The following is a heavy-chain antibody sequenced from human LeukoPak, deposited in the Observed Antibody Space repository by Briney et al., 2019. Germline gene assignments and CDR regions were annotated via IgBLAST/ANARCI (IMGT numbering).Heavy chain of an antibody. D-gene: IGHD3-9*01. CDR3: AKDRYDIWTYFDH. Sequence: GGSLRLSCGVSGFAFSSYAMSWVRQAPGKGLEWVSGITASGGSTYSADSVRGRFTVSRDNSKNTLNLQMNSLRAEDTAVYYCAKDRYDIWTYFDHWGQGTLVTVSS. J-gene: IGHJ4*02. CDR1: GFAFSSYA. V-gene: IGHV3-23*01. CDR2: ITASGGST.